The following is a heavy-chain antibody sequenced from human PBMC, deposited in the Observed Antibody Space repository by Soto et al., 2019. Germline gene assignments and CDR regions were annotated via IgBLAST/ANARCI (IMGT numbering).Heavy chain of an antibody. D-gene: IGHD6-25*01. CDR2: ISAYNGNT. V-gene: IGHV1-18*01. J-gene: IGHJ3*02. Sequence: ASVKVSCKASGYTFTSYGISWVRQAPGQGLEWMGWISAYNGNTNYAQKLQGRVTMTTDTSTSTAYMELRSLRSEDTAVYYCARERGTSGHDAFDIWGQGTMVTVSS. CDR1: GYTFTSYG. CDR3: ARERGTSGHDAFDI.